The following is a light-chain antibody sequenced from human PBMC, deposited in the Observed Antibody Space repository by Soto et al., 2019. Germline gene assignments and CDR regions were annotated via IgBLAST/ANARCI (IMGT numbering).Light chain of an antibody. J-gene: IGLJ1*01. CDR2: DVS. V-gene: IGLV2-14*03. Sequence: QSALTQPASVSWSPGQAITISCSGTSSDVGAFNYVSWYQQHPGKAPKLMIYDVSNRPSGVSNRFSGSKSGNTASLTISGLRAEDEADYYCNSYTSNNTYVFGTGTRSPS. CDR1: SSDVGAFNY. CDR3: NSYTSNNTYV.